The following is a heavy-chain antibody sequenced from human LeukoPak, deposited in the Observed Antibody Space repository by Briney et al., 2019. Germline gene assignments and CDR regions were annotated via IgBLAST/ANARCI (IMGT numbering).Heavy chain of an antibody. CDR2: IWSDGKNE. J-gene: IGHJ6*03. V-gene: IGHV3-30*02. D-gene: IGHD2-2*01. CDR3: AKDPGAAARGFHMDV. CDR1: GFTFSSYG. Sequence: GGSLRLSCETSGFTFSSYGMHWVRQAPGKGLEWVAFIWSDGKNEFYADSVKGRFTISRDNSRNMLYLEMNSLRVEDIAIYYCAKDPGAAARGFHMDVWGKGTTVTLSS.